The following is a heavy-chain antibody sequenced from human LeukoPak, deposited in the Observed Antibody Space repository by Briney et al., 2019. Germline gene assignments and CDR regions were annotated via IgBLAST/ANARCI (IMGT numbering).Heavy chain of an antibody. V-gene: IGHV7-4-1*02. CDR1: GYIFTNYA. CDR3: ARASCTGGTCPTFIDF. D-gene: IGHD2-15*01. J-gene: IGHJ4*02. Sequence: ASVKVSCKASGYIFTNYAMNWVRQAPGQGLEWMGWINTNTGNPTYAQGFTGRFVFSLDTSVSTAYLQISSLKAEDTAVYYCARASCTGGTCPTFIDFWGQGTLVTVSS. CDR2: INTNTGNP.